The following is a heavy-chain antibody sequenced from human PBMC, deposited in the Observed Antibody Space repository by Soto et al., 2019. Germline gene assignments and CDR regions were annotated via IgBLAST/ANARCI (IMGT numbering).Heavy chain of an antibody. V-gene: IGHV1-8*01. CDR3: ARGGYCSGGSCPLDMDV. CDR2: MNPNSGNT. J-gene: IGHJ6*02. D-gene: IGHD2-15*01. CDR1: GYTFTSYD. Sequence: ASVKVSCKASGYTFTSYDINWVRQATGQGLEWMGRMNPNSGNTGYAQKFQGRVTMTRNTSISTAYMELSSLRSEDTAVYYCARGGYCSGGSCPLDMDVWGQGTTVTVSS.